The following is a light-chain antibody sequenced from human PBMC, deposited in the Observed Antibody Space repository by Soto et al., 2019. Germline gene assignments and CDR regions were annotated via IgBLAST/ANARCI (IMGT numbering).Light chain of an antibody. CDR2: DAS. CDR1: QDISNY. Sequence: DIQMTQSPSSLSASVGDRVTITCQASQDISNYLNWYQQKPGKAPKLLIYDASNLETGVPSRFSGSGSGTDFTFTISSLQPEEIATYDCQQYDNLPLTVGGGTKVEIK. CDR3: QQYDNLPLT. J-gene: IGKJ4*01. V-gene: IGKV1-33*01.